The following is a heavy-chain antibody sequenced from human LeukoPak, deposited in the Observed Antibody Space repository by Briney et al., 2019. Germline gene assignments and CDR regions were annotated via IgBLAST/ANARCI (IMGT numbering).Heavy chain of an antibody. CDR2: IGTAGDT. J-gene: IGHJ3*02. V-gene: IGHV3-13*01. Sequence: AIGTAGDTYYPGSVKGRFTISRENAKNSLYLQMNSLRAGDTAVYYCARGGSGWYSDAFDIWGQGTMVTVSS. D-gene: IGHD6-19*01. CDR3: ARGGSGWYSDAFDI.